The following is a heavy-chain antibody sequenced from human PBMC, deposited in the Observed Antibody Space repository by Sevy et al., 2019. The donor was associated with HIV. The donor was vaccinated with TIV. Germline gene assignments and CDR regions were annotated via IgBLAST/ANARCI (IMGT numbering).Heavy chain of an antibody. V-gene: IGHV1-2*02. J-gene: IGHJ5*02. CDR1: GYTFTGYY. Sequence: APVKVSCKASGYTFTGYYIHWVRQAPGQGLEWMGGINPHSGGTNYAQKFQGRVTMTRDTSISTAYMELSRLRSDDTAVYYCARDKRAISAAAPDWFDPWGQGTPVTVSS. CDR2: INPHSGGT. D-gene: IGHD6-13*01. CDR3: ARDKRAISAAAPDWFDP.